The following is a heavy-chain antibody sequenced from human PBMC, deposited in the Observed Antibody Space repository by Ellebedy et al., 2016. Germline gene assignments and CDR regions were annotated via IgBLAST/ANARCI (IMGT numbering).Heavy chain of an antibody. CDR1: GGSMTIHY. CDR2: IHYIGST. D-gene: IGHD2-15*01. CDR3: AGGCSDRCYGGGYSWFDP. Sequence: SETLSLTCTVSGGSMTIHYWSWIRQLPGKGLEWIGYIHYIGSTDYNPSLKSRVTISVDTSKNQFSLKLTSVTAADTAVYYCAGGCSDRCYGGGYSWFDPWGQGTLVTVSS. V-gene: IGHV4-59*11. J-gene: IGHJ5*02.